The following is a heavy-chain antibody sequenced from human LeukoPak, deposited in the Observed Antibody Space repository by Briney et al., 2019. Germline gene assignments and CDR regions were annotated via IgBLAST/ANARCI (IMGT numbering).Heavy chain of an antibody. J-gene: IGHJ4*02. D-gene: IGHD3-10*01. CDR1: GYTFTGYY. CDR3: ARAVGYGSGTYRQYYFHY. V-gene: IGHV1-2*02. CDR2: INPNSGGT. Sequence: ASVKVSCKASGYTFTGYYMHWVRQAPGQGLEWMGWINPNSGGTNYAQNFQGRVTMSRDTSISTAYMELSRLRSDDTAVSYCARAVGYGSGTYRQYYFHYWGQGTLVTVSS.